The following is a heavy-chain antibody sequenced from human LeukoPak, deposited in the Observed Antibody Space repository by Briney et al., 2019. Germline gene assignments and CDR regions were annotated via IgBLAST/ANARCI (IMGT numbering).Heavy chain of an antibody. V-gene: IGHV4-4*07. CDR2: IYTSGST. CDR3: AREQWLVLGPYYSDY. CDR1: GGSISSYY. Sequence: PSETPSLTCTVSGGSISSYYWSWIRQPAGKGLEWIGRIYTSGSTNYNPSLKSRVTMSVDTSKNQFSLKLSSVTAADTAVYYCAREQWLVLGPYYSDYWGQGTLVTVSS. J-gene: IGHJ4*02. D-gene: IGHD6-19*01.